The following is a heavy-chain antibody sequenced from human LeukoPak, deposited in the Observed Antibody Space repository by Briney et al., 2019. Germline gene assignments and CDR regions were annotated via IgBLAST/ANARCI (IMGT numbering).Heavy chain of an antibody. D-gene: IGHD1-26*01. J-gene: IGHJ4*02. V-gene: IGHV1-18*01. CDR2: ISAYNGNT. Sequence: ASVKVSCKSSGYTFTSYGISWVRQAHGQGLEWMGWISAYNGNTNYAQKLQGRVTMTTDASTSTAYMELRSLRSDDTAVYYCATVVSGYLDYWGQGTLVTVSS. CDR3: ATVVSGYLDY. CDR1: GYTFTSYG.